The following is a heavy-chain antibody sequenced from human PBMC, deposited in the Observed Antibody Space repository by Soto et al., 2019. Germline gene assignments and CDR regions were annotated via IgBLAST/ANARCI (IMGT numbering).Heavy chain of an antibody. CDR1: GGSISSGGYY. D-gene: IGHD3-3*01. CDR2: IYYSGST. CDR3: ARVTIFGVAGIYYYYGMDV. J-gene: IGHJ6*02. Sequence: PSETLSLTCTVSGGSISSGGYYWSWIRQHPGKGLEWIGYIYYSGSTYYNPSLKSRVTIPVDTSKNQFSLKLSSVTAADTAVYYCARVTIFGVAGIYYYYGMDVWGQGTTVTVSS. V-gene: IGHV4-31*03.